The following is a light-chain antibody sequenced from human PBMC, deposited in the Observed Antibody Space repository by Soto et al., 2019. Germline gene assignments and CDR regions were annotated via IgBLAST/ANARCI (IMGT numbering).Light chain of an antibody. Sequence: IEMTQFPDSLSGPLGATGTSNCKSSQSVLYSSYNKNYLGWYQQKQGQPPTLLISWASTRASVVPDRFSGRGAGTDFTLIISSREAEDVAVYYCQQYYSSLWTFGQGTKV. CDR2: WAS. V-gene: IGKV4-1*01. CDR1: QSVLYSSYNKNY. CDR3: QQYYSSLWT. J-gene: IGKJ1*01.